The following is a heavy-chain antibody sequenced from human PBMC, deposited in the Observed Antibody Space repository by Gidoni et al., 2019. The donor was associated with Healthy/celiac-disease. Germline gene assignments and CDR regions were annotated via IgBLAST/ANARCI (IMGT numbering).Heavy chain of an antibody. J-gene: IGHJ4*02. CDR3: AKQLDYFDSSGLDY. D-gene: IGHD3-22*01. CDR1: GFTLSTYG. Sequence: QVQLVESGGGVVQPGRSLRLSCAASGFTLSTYGMNWVRQDPGKGMEWVAVTWYDGSNRYYADSVKGRVTIYRDTSKNTLYLQMKSLRAEDTAVHYCAKQLDYFDSSGLDYWGQGTLVTVSS. CDR2: TWYDGSNR. V-gene: IGHV3-33*06.